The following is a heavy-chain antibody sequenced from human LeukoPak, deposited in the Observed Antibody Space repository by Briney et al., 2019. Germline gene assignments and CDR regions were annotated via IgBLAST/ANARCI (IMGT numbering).Heavy chain of an antibody. Sequence: SQTLSLTCTVSGGSISSGGYYWRWVRQPPGKGLEWIGYIYHTGSTYYNPSLKSRVTISVDRSKNQFSLKLSSVTAADTAVYYCATSSSTSSWGQGTLVTVSS. D-gene: IGHD2-2*01. CDR1: GGSISSGGYY. CDR2: IYHTGST. J-gene: IGHJ4*02. V-gene: IGHV4-30-2*01. CDR3: ATSSSTSS.